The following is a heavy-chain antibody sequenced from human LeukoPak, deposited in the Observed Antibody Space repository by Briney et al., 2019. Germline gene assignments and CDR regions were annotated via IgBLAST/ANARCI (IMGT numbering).Heavy chain of an antibody. CDR2: IFETGSA. J-gene: IGHJ4*02. Sequence: PSETLSLTCAVSGGSFTNYYWSWIRQPPGKGLEWIGYIFETGSANYNPSLGSRVTISVDTSKNQFSLKLSSVTAADTAVYYCARLYDSVGYYYPFDYWGQGTLVTVSS. D-gene: IGHD3-22*01. CDR3: ARLYDSVGYYYPFDY. V-gene: IGHV4-59*08. CDR1: GGSFTNYY.